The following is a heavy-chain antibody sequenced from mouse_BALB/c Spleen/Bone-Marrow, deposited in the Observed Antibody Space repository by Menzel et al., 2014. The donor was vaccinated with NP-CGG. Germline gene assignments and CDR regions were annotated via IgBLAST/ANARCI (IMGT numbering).Heavy chain of an antibody. D-gene: IGHD2-10*02. V-gene: IGHV1-61*01. Sequence: QVQLQQSGAELVRPGASVKLSCKASGYTFTGYWMNWVKQRPGQGLEWIGMIDPSDSETHYNEMFKDKATLTVDKSSSTVYMQYSSLTSEDSAVYYCVRKYGKGGDYWGQGTTRTVSS. CDR3: VRKYGKGGDY. J-gene: IGHJ2*01. CDR1: GYTFTGYW. CDR2: IDPSDSET.